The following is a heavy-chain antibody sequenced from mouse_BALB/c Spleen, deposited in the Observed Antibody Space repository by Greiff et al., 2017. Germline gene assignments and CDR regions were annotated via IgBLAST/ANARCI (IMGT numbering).Heavy chain of an antibody. V-gene: IGHV1S127*01. Sequence: QVQLQQSGPVLVRPGASVKMSCKASGYTFTSYWMHWVKQRPGQGLEWIGMIDPSNSETRLNQKFKDKATLNVDKSSNTAYMQLSSLTSEDSAVYCYARAQYNTTARGDYWGQGTSVTVSS. D-gene: IGHD1-2*01. J-gene: IGHJ4*01. CDR1: GYTFTSYW. CDR2: IDPSNSET. CDR3: ARAQYNTTARGDY.